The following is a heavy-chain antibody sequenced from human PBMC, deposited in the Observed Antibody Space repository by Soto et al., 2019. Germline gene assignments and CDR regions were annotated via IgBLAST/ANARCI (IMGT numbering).Heavy chain of an antibody. V-gene: IGHV3-23*01. CDR3: AKDLSSNYDFWSGYDAFDI. CDR2: ISGSGGST. J-gene: IGHJ3*02. CDR1: GFTFSSYA. D-gene: IGHD3-3*01. Sequence: GGSLRLSCAASGFTFSSYAMSWVRQSPGKGLEWVSAISGSGGSTYYADSVKGRFTISRDNSKNTLYLQMNSLRAEDTAVYYCAKDLSSNYDFWSGYDAFDIWGRGTMVTVSS.